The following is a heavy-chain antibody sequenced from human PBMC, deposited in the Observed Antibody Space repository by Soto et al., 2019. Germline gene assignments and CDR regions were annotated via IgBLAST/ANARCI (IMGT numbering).Heavy chain of an antibody. J-gene: IGHJ4*02. Sequence: EVQLVESGGGLVQPGGSLRLSCVASRCSLSTYWMYWVRQAPGKGLMWVSRINSDGGIVNYADSVKGRFTISRDNAKNTLYLHMNSLRVNDTAVYYCARDLGKYDRHYFDNWGQGTLVTVSS. V-gene: IGHV3-74*01. CDR1: RCSLSTYW. D-gene: IGHD3-9*01. CDR2: INSDGGIV. CDR3: ARDLGKYDRHYFDN.